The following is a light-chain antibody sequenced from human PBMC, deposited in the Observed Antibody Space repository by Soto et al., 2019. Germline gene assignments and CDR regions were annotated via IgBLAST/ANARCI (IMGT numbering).Light chain of an antibody. CDR2: DAS. V-gene: IGKV3-15*01. CDR3: QQYNDWPLT. Sequence: EIVMTQSPGTLSVSPGERVTRSCRASQSVRNNLAWYQQKPGQGPRLLIYDASTRATGVPARFSGSGSGTEFTLTISSLQSEDFAVYYCQQYNDWPLTFGGGTKVDIK. CDR1: QSVRNN. J-gene: IGKJ4*01.